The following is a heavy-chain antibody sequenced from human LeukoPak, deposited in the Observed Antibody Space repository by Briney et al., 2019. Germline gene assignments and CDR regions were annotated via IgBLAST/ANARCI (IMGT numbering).Heavy chain of an antibody. CDR3: ARERQFSGYEIN. Sequence: SETLSLTCTVSGGSLSNYYWSWIRQPPGKGLEWIGYIYYSGTTNYNPSLKSRVTISIDTSKNQFSLNLSSVTAADTAVYYCARERQFSGYEINWGQGTLVTVSS. J-gene: IGHJ4*02. D-gene: IGHD5-12*01. CDR2: IYYSGTT. CDR1: GGSLSNYY. V-gene: IGHV4-59*01.